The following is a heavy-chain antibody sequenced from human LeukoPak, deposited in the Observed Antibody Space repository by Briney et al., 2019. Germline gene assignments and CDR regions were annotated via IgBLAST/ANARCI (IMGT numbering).Heavy chain of an antibody. CDR1: GYTFSSYG. CDR2: ISTYNGDT. V-gene: IGHV1-18*01. J-gene: IGHJ5*02. Sequence: GASVKVSCKTSGYTFSSYGINWVRQAPGQGLEWMGRISTYNGDTKYAQKLQGRVTMTTDTSTNTAYMELRSLKSDDTAVYYCVRGILSDDTLTGPWGQGTLVTVSS. D-gene: IGHD3-9*01. CDR3: VRGILSDDTLTGP.